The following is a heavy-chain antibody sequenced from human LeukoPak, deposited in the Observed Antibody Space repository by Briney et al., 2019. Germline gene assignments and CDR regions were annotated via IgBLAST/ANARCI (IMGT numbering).Heavy chain of an antibody. CDR1: GFIFSNYG. CDR3: AKDLYLRDFWSGYLDY. Sequence: GGSPRLSCAASGFIFSNYGMNWVRQAPGKGLEWVAAISASGSATSYADSVRGRFTISRDNSKSTTYLQMNSLRAEDTAAFYCAKDLYLRDFWSGYLDYWGQGIPVTVSS. J-gene: IGHJ4*02. V-gene: IGHV3-23*01. CDR2: ISASGSAT. D-gene: IGHD3-3*01.